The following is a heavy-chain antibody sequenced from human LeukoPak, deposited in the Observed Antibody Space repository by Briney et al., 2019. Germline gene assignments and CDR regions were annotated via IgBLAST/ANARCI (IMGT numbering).Heavy chain of an antibody. D-gene: IGHD2-2*01. CDR1: GGTFSSYA. Sequence: ASVKVSCKASGGTFSSYAISWVRQAPGQGLEWMGRTIPIFGIANCAQKFQGRVTITADKSTSTADMELSSLRSEDTAVYYCAAGGDVLVPDGGWFDPWGQGTLVTVSS. CDR3: AAGGDVLVPDGGWFDP. J-gene: IGHJ5*02. CDR2: TIPIFGIA. V-gene: IGHV1-69*04.